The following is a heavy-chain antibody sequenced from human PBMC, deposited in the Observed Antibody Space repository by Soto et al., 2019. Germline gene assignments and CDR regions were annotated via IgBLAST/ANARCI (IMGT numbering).Heavy chain of an antibody. CDR2: IIPIFGTA. D-gene: IGHD2-2*01. CDR3: ARNEVVVPAALSNVFDY. Sequence: QVQLVQSGAEVKKPGSSVKVSCTASGGTFSSYAISWVRQAPGQGLEWMGGIIPIFGTANYAEKFQGRVTITADESTSTAYMELSSLRSEDTAVYYCARNEVVVPAALSNVFDYWGQGTLVAVSS. V-gene: IGHV1-69*01. CDR1: GGTFSSYA. J-gene: IGHJ4*02.